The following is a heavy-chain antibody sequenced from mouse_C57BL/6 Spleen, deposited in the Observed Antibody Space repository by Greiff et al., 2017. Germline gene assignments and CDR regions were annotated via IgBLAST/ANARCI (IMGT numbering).Heavy chain of an antibody. Sequence: QVQLQQSDAELVKPGASVKISCKVSGYTFTDHTIHWMKQRPEQGLEWIGYIYPRDGSTKYNEKFKGKATLTEDKSSSTAYMQLNSLTSEDAAVYFCARCGYDNAYYIDYWGKGTTVTVYS. CDR2: IYPRDGST. D-gene: IGHD2-10*02. CDR1: GYTFTDHT. CDR3: ARCGYDNAYYIDY. J-gene: IGHJ2*01. V-gene: IGHV1-78*01.